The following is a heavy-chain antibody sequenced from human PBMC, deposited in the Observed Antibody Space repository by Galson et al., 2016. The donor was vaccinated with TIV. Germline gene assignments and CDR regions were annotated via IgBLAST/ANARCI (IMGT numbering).Heavy chain of an antibody. CDR2: ISDSSGSI. CDR1: GFTFSSYS. J-gene: IGHJ5*02. CDR3: ARDKERSGWYFWFDP. Sequence: SLRLSCAGSGFTFSSYSMTWVRQAPGKGLEWVSYISDSSGSIYYADSVKGRFTIPRENAKNSLYLQMNRLRVEDTAVYYCARDKERSGWYFWFDPWVQGTLVTVSS. V-gene: IGHV3-48*04. D-gene: IGHD6-19*01.